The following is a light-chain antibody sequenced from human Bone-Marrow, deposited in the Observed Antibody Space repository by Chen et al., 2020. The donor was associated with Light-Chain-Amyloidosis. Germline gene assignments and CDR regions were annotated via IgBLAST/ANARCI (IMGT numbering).Light chain of an antibody. J-gene: IGKJ4*01. CDR1: QTISSNY. Sequence: ELVLTQSPGTLSLSPGEAANLSCRASQTISSNYLTWYQQKFGQAPRLLIYGSSSRATGIPDRFTGSGSGTDFTRTSNRLEPEDFAMYYCQQYGTSPLTFGGGTKVEIK. CDR2: GSS. V-gene: IGKV3-20*01. CDR3: QQYGTSPLT.